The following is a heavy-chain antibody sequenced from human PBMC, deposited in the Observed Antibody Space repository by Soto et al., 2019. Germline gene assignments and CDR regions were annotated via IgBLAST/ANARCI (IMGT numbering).Heavy chain of an antibody. CDR1: GGTFGSDA. V-gene: IGHV1-69*06. CDR3: ARDRTDSGYYTNWLDP. Sequence: VKVSCKASGGTFGSDAITWVRQAPGQGLEWVGRIIPIFGTTNYAQNLQGRVTISADKSTLTSYMELRSLTSDDTALYYCARDRTDSGYYTNWLDPWGQGTQVTVSS. CDR2: IIPIFGTT. D-gene: IGHD3-22*01. J-gene: IGHJ5*02.